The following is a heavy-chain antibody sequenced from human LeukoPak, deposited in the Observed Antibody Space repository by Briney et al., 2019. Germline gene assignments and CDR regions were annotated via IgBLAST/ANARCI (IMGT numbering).Heavy chain of an antibody. V-gene: IGHV3-30*02. Sequence: GGSLRLSCAASGFNFNTYGMHWVRQDPGKGLEWISFIRDDGGRKTYVDSVKGRFTISRDNSKNTLYVQMNSLRAEDTAVYYCARDSYDSSGYYWSSLDYWGQGTLVTVSS. J-gene: IGHJ4*02. D-gene: IGHD3-22*01. CDR2: IRDDGGRK. CDR1: GFNFNTYG. CDR3: ARDSYDSSGYYWSSLDY.